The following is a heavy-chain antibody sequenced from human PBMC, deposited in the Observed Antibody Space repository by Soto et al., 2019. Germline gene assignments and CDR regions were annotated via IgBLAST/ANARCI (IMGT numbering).Heavy chain of an antibody. CDR3: ARDRTGAGYWFDP. CDR1: GFTVSSNY. Sequence: EVQLVESGGGLIQPGGSLRLSCAASGFTVSSNYMSWVRQAPGKGLEWVSVIYSGGSTYYADSVKGRFTISRDNSKNTLYLHMNSLRAEDTAVYYCARDRTGAGYWFDPWGQGTLVTVSS. J-gene: IGHJ5*02. CDR2: IYSGGST. V-gene: IGHV3-53*01.